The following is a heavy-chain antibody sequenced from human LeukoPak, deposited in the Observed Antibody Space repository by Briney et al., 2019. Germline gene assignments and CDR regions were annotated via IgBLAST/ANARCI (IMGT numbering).Heavy chain of an antibody. Sequence: SETLSLTCTVSGFSITTDYYWAWIRQPPGKGLEWIGRISTSGSTNYNPSLKSRVTMSVDTSKNQFSLKLSSVTAADTAVYYCARGEGRTSHFDYWGQGTLVTVSS. CDR1: GFSITTDYY. CDR2: ISTSGST. CDR3: ARGEGRTSHFDY. J-gene: IGHJ4*02. V-gene: IGHV4-38-2*02. D-gene: IGHD2-2*01.